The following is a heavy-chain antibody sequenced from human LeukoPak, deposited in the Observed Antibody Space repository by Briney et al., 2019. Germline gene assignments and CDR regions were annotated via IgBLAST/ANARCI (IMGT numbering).Heavy chain of an antibody. Sequence: SETLSLTCTVSGGSISSYYWSWIRQPPGKGLEWIGSIYHSGSTYYNPSLKSRVTISVDTSKNQFSLKLSSVTAADTAVYYCARAELLGGVFDYWGQGTLVTVSS. V-gene: IGHV4-38-2*02. D-gene: IGHD1-26*01. J-gene: IGHJ4*02. CDR2: IYHSGST. CDR3: ARAELLGGVFDY. CDR1: GGSISSYY.